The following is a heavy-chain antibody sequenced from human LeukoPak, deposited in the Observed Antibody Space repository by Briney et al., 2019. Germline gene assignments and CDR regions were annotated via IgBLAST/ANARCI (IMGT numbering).Heavy chain of an antibody. Sequence: GASVKVSCKASGYTFTSYYMHWVRQAPGQRLEWMGWINAGNGNTKYSQKFQGRVTITRDTSASTAYMELSSLRSEDTAVYYCAKDPGNGSGWFGAFDIRGQGTMVTVSS. D-gene: IGHD6-19*01. CDR1: GYTFTSYY. CDR2: INAGNGNT. CDR3: AKDPGNGSGWFGAFDI. J-gene: IGHJ3*02. V-gene: IGHV1-3*01.